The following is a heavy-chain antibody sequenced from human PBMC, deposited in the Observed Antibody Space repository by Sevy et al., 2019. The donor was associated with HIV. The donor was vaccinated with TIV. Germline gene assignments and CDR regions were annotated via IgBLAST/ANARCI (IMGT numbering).Heavy chain of an antibody. D-gene: IGHD2-2*03. Sequence: ASVKVSCKASGYTFTSYGISWVRQAPGQGLEWMGWISAYNGNTNYAQKLQGRVTMTTDTSTSTAYMELRSLRSDDTAVYYCARVGYCSSTCCHHSYYDYYYGIDVWGQGTTVTVSS. CDR3: ARVGYCSSTCCHHSYYDYYYGIDV. V-gene: IGHV1-18*01. CDR1: GYTFTSYG. J-gene: IGHJ6*02. CDR2: ISAYNGNT.